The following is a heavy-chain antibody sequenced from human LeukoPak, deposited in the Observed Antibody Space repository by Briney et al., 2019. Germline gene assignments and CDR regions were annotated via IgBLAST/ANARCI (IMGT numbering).Heavy chain of an antibody. J-gene: IGHJ6*03. CDR1: GFTFSSYS. Sequence: GGSLRLSCAASGFTFSSYSMNWVRQAPGKGLEWVSSISSSSSYIYYADSVKGRFTISRDNAKNSLYLQMNSLRAEDTAVYYCAREEKSSGSYRSYYYYMDVWGKGTTVTISS. CDR2: ISSSSSYI. V-gene: IGHV3-21*01. D-gene: IGHD1-26*01. CDR3: AREEKSSGSYRSYYYYMDV.